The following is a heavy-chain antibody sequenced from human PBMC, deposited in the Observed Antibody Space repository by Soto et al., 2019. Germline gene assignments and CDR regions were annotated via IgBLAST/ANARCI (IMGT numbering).Heavy chain of an antibody. CDR2: ISGSGGST. D-gene: IGHD3-16*01. Sequence: EVQLLESGGGLVQPGGSLRLSCAASGFTFSSYAMSWVRQAQGKGLEWVSAISGSGGSTYYADSVKGRFTISRDNSKNTLYLQMNSLRAEDTAVYYCAKDVRGSEVTLDYWGQGTLVTVSS. V-gene: IGHV3-23*01. CDR1: GFTFSSYA. CDR3: AKDVRGSEVTLDY. J-gene: IGHJ4*02.